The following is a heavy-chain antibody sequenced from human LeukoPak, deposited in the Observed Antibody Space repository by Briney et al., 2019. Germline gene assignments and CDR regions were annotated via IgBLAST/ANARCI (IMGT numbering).Heavy chain of an antibody. CDR2: IYTSGST. CDR3: ARDGVAAAGLDY. J-gene: IGHJ4*02. CDR1: GGSISSDY. Sequence: SETLSLTCTVSGGSISSDYWSWIRQPAGKGLEWIGRIYTSGSTNYNPSLKSRVTMSVDTSKNQLSLKLSSVTAADTAVYYCARDGVAAAGLDYWGQGTLVTVSS. D-gene: IGHD6-13*01. V-gene: IGHV4-4*07.